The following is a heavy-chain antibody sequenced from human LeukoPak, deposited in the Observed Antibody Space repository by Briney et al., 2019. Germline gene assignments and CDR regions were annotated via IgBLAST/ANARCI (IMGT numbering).Heavy chain of an antibody. CDR3: TRDFWSVAGAGPGFDP. CDR1: GYTFTSYY. J-gene: IGHJ5*02. Sequence: ASVKVSCKASGYTFTSYYMHWVRQAPGQGLEWMGWINPNSGGTNYAQKFQARVTMTRDTSISTAYMELSSLRSDDTAVYYCTRDFWSVAGAGPGFDPWGQGTLVIVSS. V-gene: IGHV1-2*02. D-gene: IGHD6-13*01. CDR2: INPNSGGT.